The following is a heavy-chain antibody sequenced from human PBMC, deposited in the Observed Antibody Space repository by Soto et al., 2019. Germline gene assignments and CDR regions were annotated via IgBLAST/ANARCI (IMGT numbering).Heavy chain of an antibody. CDR1: GYTFTNYW. J-gene: IGHJ6*02. V-gene: IGHV5-51*01. CDR2: IYPGDSDT. Sequence: GESLKISCKGSGYTFTNYWIGWVRQMPGKGLEWMGIIYPGDSDTKYNPSFQGQVTISADKSITTTYLQWNSLKASDTAIYYCAASIFYYGMDVWGQGTTVTVSS. CDR3: AASIFYYGMDV.